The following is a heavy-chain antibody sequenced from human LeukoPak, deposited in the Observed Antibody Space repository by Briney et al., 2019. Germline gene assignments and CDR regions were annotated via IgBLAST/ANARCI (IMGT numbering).Heavy chain of an antibody. CDR3: ARDGSGYYFDY. D-gene: IGHD3-22*01. CDR2: IYSGGST. CDR1: GFTFSSYA. V-gene: IGHV3-66*01. Sequence: PGGSLRLSCAASGFTFSSYAMSWVRQAPGKGLEWVSVIYSGGSTYYADSVKGRFTISRDNSKNTLYLQMNSLRAEDTAVYYCARDGSGYYFDYWGQGTLVTVSS. J-gene: IGHJ4*02.